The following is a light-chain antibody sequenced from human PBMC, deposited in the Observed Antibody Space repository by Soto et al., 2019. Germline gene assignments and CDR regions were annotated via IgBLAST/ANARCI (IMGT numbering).Light chain of an antibody. V-gene: IGKV3-15*01. Sequence: EIVMTHSPATLSVSPVERATLSCRSSQSVSINLALYQQTPGQAPRLLIYGASTRATGIPARFSGSESGTEFTLTISSLQSEDFAVYYCQQYNKWPLSCGGGTKVDIK. CDR2: GAS. J-gene: IGKJ4*01. CDR3: QQYNKWPLS. CDR1: QSVSIN.